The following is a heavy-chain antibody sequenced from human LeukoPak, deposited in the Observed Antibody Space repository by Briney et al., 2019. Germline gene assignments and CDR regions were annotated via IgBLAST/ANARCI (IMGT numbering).Heavy chain of an antibody. V-gene: IGHV1-69*05. CDR2: IIPVFGTA. CDR3: ARDRGPYGSGSYCWFDP. CDR1: GGTFSSYA. D-gene: IGHD3-10*01. Sequence: SVKVSCKASGGTFSSYAISWVRQAPGQGLEWMGGIIPVFGTANYAQKFQGRVTITTDESTSTAYMELSSLRSEDTAVYYCARDRGPYGSGSYCWFDPWGRGTLVTVSS. J-gene: IGHJ5*02.